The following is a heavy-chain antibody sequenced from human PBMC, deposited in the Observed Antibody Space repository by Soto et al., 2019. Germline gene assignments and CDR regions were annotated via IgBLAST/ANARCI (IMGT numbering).Heavy chain of an antibody. V-gene: IGHV3-74*01. Sequence: EVQLVESGGGLVQPGGSLRLSCAAYGYTFSRYWIHWVRQAPGKGLVWVSRVNNDGSGTAYADSVEGRLTISRDNAKNTVYLHLNSLRAEDTAVYYCGRGGSEHAMDVWGQGTTVTVSS. CDR3: GRGGSEHAMDV. CDR1: GYTFSRYW. J-gene: IGHJ6*02. CDR2: VNNDGSGT.